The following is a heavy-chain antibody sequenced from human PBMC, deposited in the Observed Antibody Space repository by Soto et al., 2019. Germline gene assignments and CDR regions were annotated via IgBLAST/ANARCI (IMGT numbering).Heavy chain of an antibody. Sequence: QPGGSLRLSCAASGFTFSSYAMSWVRQAPGKGLEWVSAISGSGGSTYYADSVKGRFTISRDNSKNTLYLQMNSLRAEDTAVYYCARGGPHYDFWSGYFDYWGQGTLVTVSS. J-gene: IGHJ4*02. CDR1: GFTFSSYA. V-gene: IGHV3-23*01. CDR2: ISGSGGST. D-gene: IGHD3-3*01. CDR3: ARGGPHYDFWSGYFDY.